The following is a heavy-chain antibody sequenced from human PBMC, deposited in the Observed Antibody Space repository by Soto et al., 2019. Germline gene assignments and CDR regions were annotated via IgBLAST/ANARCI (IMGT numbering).Heavy chain of an antibody. D-gene: IGHD2-8*01. CDR2: ISSSSSTI. J-gene: IGHJ6*03. CDR1: GFTFSGYS. V-gene: IGHV3-48*01. CDR3: ARVGYCTNGVCYTYYYYYMDV. Sequence: QLGGSLRLSCAASGFTFSGYSMNWVRLAPGKGLEWVSYISSSSSTIYYADSVKGRFTISRDNAKNSLYLQMNSLRAEDTAVYYCARVGYCTNGVCYTYYYYYMDVWGKGTTVTVSS.